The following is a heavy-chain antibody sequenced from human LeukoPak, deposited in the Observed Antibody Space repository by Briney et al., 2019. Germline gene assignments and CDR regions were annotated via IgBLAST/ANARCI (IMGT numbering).Heavy chain of an antibody. CDR1: GGSISGTNW. Sequence: SGTLSLTCGVSGGSISGTNWWSWVRQPPGQGLEWIGEISLRGLTNYNPSLRSRLTMSLDESKNQVSLNLTSVTAADAAVYYCSRESGPFSPFGFWGQGTLVSVHS. CDR2: ISLRGLT. J-gene: IGHJ4*02. D-gene: IGHD1-26*01. CDR3: SRESGPFSPFGF. V-gene: IGHV4-4*02.